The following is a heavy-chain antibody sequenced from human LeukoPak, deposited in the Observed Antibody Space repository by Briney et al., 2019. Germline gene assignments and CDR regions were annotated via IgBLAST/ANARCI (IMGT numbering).Heavy chain of an antibody. V-gene: IGHV4-59*11. CDR1: GGSISSHY. Sequence: SETLSLTCSVSGGSISSHYWSWIRQPPGEGLEWIGHIYYTGSTNYNPSLKSRVTISVDTSKSQFSLRLSSVTAADTAVYFCAGYTTGSGMFDYWGQGTLVTVSS. J-gene: IGHJ4*02. CDR3: AGYTTGSGMFDY. CDR2: IYYTGST. D-gene: IGHD2-8*01.